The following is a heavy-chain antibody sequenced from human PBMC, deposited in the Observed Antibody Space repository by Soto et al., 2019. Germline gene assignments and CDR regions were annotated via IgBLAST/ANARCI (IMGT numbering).Heavy chain of an antibody. CDR2: ISGSCGST. CDR1: VFTFSIYA. Sequence: GGSXGLSCAASVFTFSIYAIVLFRHAPGKGLEWVSAISGSCGSTYYADSVKGRFTISRDNSKNTLYLQMNSLRAEDTAVYYCEKNFWRQFNHDFDIRGQATMV. D-gene: IGHD3-3*01. J-gene: IGHJ3*02. CDR3: EKNFWRQFNHDFDI. V-gene: IGHV3-23*01.